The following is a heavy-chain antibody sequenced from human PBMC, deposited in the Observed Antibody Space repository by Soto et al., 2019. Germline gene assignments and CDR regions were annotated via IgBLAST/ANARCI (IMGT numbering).Heavy chain of an antibody. CDR3: ARDIWFGELSIPYDAFDI. D-gene: IGHD3-10*01. CDR2: ISSSSSYT. CDR1: GFTFSDYY. J-gene: IGHJ3*02. V-gene: IGHV3-11*05. Sequence: PGGSLRLSCAASGFTFSDYYMSWIRQAPGKGLEWVSYISSSSSYTNYADSVKGRFTISRDNAKNSLYLQMNSLRAEDTAVYYCARDIWFGELSIPYDAFDIWGQGTMVTDSS.